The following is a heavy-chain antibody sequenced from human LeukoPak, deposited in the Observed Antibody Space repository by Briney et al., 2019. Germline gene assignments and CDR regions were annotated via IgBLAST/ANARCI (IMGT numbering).Heavy chain of an antibody. D-gene: IGHD5-18*01. V-gene: IGHV3-20*04. Sequence: GGSLRLSCAASGFTFDDYGMSWVRQAPGKGLEWVSGINWNGGSTGYADSVKGRFTISRDNAKNSLYLQMNSPRAEDTALYYCARDHRIQLWLRLRSAFDIWGQGTMVTVSS. CDR3: ARDHRIQLWLRLRSAFDI. CDR2: INWNGGST. CDR1: GFTFDDYG. J-gene: IGHJ3*02.